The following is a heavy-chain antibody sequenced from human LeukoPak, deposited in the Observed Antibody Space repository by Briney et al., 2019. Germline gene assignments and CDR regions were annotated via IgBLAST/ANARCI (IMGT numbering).Heavy chain of an antibody. Sequence: SETLSLTCTVSGGSISSYYWSWIRQPPGKGLEWIGYIYYSGSTNYNPSLKSRVTISVDTSKNQFSLKLSSVTAADTAVCYCARHPSSYYYDRYYFDYWGQGTLVTVSS. V-gene: IGHV4-59*01. D-gene: IGHD3-22*01. CDR1: GGSISSYY. J-gene: IGHJ4*02. CDR3: ARHPSSYYYDRYYFDY. CDR2: IYYSGST.